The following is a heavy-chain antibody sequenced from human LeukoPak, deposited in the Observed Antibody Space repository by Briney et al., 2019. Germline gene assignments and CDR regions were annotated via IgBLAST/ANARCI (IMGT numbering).Heavy chain of an antibody. Sequence: GRSLRLSCAASGFAFSTYAMTWVRQAPEKGLQWVSTISTSGRATYYADSVEGRFTISRDNSKNTLYLQMNSLRADDTAVYYCAKARGSSVYEQFDYWGQGTQVTVSP. CDR2: ISTSGRAT. CDR1: GFAFSTYA. CDR3: AKARGSSVYEQFDY. V-gene: IGHV3-23*01. J-gene: IGHJ4*02. D-gene: IGHD5/OR15-5a*01.